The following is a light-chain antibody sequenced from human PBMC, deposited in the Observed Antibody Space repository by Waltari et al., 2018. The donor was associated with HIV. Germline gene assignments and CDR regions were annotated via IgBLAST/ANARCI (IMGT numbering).Light chain of an antibody. CDR2: LGS. Sequence: DIVMTQSPLSLPVTPGEPASISCRSSQSLLHSIGYNYLDWYLQKPGQSPQLLIYLGSNRASGVPDRFSGSGSGTDFTLKISRVEAEDVGVYYCMQALQTQFTFGPGTKVDIK. CDR3: MQALQTQFT. J-gene: IGKJ3*01. V-gene: IGKV2-28*01. CDR1: QSLLHSIGYNY.